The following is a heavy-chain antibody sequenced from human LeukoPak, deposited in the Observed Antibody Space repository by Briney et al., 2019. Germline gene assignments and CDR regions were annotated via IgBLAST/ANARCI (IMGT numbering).Heavy chain of an antibody. J-gene: IGHJ4*02. CDR2: ISAYNGNT. Sequence: ASVKVSCKASGYTFTSYGISWVRQAPGQGLEWMGWISAYNGNTNYAQKLQGRVTMTTDTSTSTAYMELRSLRSADTAVYYCTRGEYSTSAGDYWGQGTLVTVSS. CDR3: TRGEYSTSAGDY. CDR1: GYTFTSYG. V-gene: IGHV1-18*01. D-gene: IGHD6-6*01.